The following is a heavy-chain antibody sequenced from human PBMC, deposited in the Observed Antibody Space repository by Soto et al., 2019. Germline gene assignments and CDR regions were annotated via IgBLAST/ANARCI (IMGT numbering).Heavy chain of an antibody. CDR3: AKSWGDTGLQSAFAL. CDR1: GFTFRSYP. CDR2: ISGHGGSI. D-gene: IGHD5-18*01. V-gene: IGHV3-23*01. Sequence: EVQLLESGGGLIQPGGSLRLSCAASGFTFRSYPMSWVRRAPGQVLEWVSGISGHGGSIYYADSVKGRFTISRDNSRNTLYLQMNGLRADYTPIYYCAKSWGDTGLQSAFALWGLGTMVTVSA. J-gene: IGHJ3*01.